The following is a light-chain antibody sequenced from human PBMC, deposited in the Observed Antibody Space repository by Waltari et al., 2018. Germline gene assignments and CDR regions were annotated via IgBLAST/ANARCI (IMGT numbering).Light chain of an antibody. Sequence: DIQMTQSPSSLSASVGDRVTITCRASQSISSYLNWYQQKPGKAPKLLIYAASSLQSGVPSRFSGSGSGPDFTLTISSLQPEDFATYYCQQSYSTPPEWTFGQGTKVEIK. J-gene: IGKJ1*01. CDR1: QSISSY. CDR2: AAS. CDR3: QQSYSTPPEWT. V-gene: IGKV1-39*01.